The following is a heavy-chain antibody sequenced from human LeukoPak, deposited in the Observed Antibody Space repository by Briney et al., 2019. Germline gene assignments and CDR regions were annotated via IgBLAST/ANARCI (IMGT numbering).Heavy chain of an antibody. D-gene: IGHD3-22*01. CDR2: IYHSGST. CDR3: ARGYYYDSSWYFDL. V-gene: IGHV4-30-2*01. J-gene: IGHJ2*01. Sequence: SETLSLTCAVSGGSIGSGGYSWSWIRQPPGKGLEWIGYIYHSGSTYYNPSLKSRVTISVDRSKNQFSLKLSSVTAADTAVYYCARGYYYDSSWYFDLWGRGTLVTVSS. CDR1: GGSIGSGGYS.